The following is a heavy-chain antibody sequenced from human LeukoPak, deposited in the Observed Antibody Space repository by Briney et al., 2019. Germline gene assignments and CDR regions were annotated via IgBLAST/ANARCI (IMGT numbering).Heavy chain of an antibody. V-gene: IGHV1-18*01. Sequence: SVKVSCKASGYTFTSYGISWVRQAPGQGLEWMGWISAYNGNTNYAQKLQGRVTMTTDTSTSTAYMELRSLRSDDTAVYYCASHDSSAPANYYYYYGMDVWGQGTTVTVSS. D-gene: IGHD3-22*01. J-gene: IGHJ6*02. CDR1: GYTFTSYG. CDR2: ISAYNGNT. CDR3: ASHDSSAPANYYYYYGMDV.